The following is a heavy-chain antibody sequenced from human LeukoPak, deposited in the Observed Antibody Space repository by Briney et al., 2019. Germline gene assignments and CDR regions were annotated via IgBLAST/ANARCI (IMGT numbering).Heavy chain of an antibody. Sequence: SETLSLTCSVSDGSINSYYWNWIRQPPGRGLEWIGYIYYSGSTNYNPSLKSRVTISVDTSKNQFSLKLGSVTAADTAVYYCARDSFGDGYNWNYWGQGTLVTVSS. J-gene: IGHJ4*02. CDR3: ARDSFGDGYNWNY. CDR1: DGSINSYY. CDR2: IYYSGST. V-gene: IGHV4-59*01. D-gene: IGHD5-24*01.